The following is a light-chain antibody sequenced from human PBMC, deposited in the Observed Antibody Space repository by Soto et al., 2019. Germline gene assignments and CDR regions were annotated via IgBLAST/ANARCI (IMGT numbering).Light chain of an antibody. J-gene: IGKJ1*01. Sequence: EIVLTQSPASLSLSPGERANLSCRASQSVSRTYLAWYQQKPVQAPRLLIYATSSRATGIPDRFSGSGSGTDFTLTISRLEPEDFAVYYCQQYGRSGTFGQGTKVDIK. CDR3: QQYGRSGT. CDR1: QSVSRTY. CDR2: ATS. V-gene: IGKV3-20*01.